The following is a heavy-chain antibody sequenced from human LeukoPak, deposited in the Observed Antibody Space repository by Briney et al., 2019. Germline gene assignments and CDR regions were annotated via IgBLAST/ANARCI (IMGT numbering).Heavy chain of an antibody. CDR2: INPNSGGT. V-gene: IGHV1-2*02. J-gene: IGHJ1*01. D-gene: IGHD2-21*02. CDR3: ARGPEDFAVVVTATEYFLH. Sequence: ASVKVSCKTSGHTFSDYYMYWVRQAPGQGPEWMGWINPNSGGTNYAQRFQGRVTMTRDTSINTAYMELGNLKSDDTAVYYCARGPEDFAVVVTATEYFLHWGQGTLVTVSS. CDR1: GHTFSDYY.